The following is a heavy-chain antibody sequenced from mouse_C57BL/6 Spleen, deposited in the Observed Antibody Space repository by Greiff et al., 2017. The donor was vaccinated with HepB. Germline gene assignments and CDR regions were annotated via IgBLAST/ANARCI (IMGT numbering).Heavy chain of an antibody. CDR3: PRGLRRYFDY. V-gene: IGHV1-15*01. CDR1: GYTFTDYE. D-gene: IGHD1-2*01. J-gene: IGHJ2*01. Sequence: VQLQESGAELVRPGASVTLSCKASGYTFTDYEMHWVKQTPVHGLEWIGAIDPETGGTAYNQKFKGKAILTADKSSSTAYMELRSLTSEDSAVYYCPRGLRRYFDYWGQGTTLTVSS. CDR2: IDPETGGT.